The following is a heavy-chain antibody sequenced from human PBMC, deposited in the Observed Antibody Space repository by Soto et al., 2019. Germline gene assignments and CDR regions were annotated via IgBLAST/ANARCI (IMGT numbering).Heavy chain of an antibody. CDR2: FNPADSQT. J-gene: IGHJ3*02. CDR3: ARVSNYLNWFPEAFDI. V-gene: IGHV5-51*01. CDR1: GYSFSIYS. Sequence: GESLKISCKGSGYSFSIYSIAWVRRMPGKGLEWMGIFNPADSQTRYSPSFEGQVTFSTDRSITTAYLHWGSLKASDTGMYYCARVSNYLNWFPEAFDIWGQGTMVT. D-gene: IGHD3-10*01.